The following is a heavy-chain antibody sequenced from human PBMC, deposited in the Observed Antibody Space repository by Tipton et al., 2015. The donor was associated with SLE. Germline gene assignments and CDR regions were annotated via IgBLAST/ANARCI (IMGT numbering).Heavy chain of an antibody. CDR3: ARVIAAPPYGMDV. CDR2: IWYDGSNK. Sequence: QLVQSGGGVVQPGRSLRLSCAASGLTFSSYGMHWVRQAPGKGLEWVAVIWYDGSNKYYADSVKGRFTISRDNSKNTPYLQMNSLRAEDTAVYYCARVIAAPPYGMDVWGQGTTVTVSS. D-gene: IGHD6-13*01. V-gene: IGHV3-33*01. CDR1: GLTFSSYG. J-gene: IGHJ6*02.